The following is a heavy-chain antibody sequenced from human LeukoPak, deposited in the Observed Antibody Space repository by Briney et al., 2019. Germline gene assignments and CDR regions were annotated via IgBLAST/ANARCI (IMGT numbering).Heavy chain of an antibody. D-gene: IGHD6-19*01. Sequence: GRSLRLSCAASGITFSGYGMHWIRQAPGKGLEWVAFISYDGVNKFYADPVKGRFTISSDSSKNILFLQMNSLRADDTAVYYCARGNYSNGWYYFDYWGQGTLVTVSS. CDR2: ISYDGVNK. CDR1: GITFSGYG. J-gene: IGHJ4*02. CDR3: ARGNYSNGWYYFDY. V-gene: IGHV3-33*01.